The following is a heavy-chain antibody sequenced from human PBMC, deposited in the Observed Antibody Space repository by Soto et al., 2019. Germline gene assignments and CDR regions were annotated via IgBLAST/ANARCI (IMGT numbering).Heavy chain of an antibody. J-gene: IGHJ6*02. V-gene: IGHV3-23*01. CDR3: AKHIAAAVFYYGMDV. CDR1: GFLFSNYA. CDR2: ISGGGGRT. D-gene: IGHD6-25*01. Sequence: GGSLRLSCAASGFLFSNYAMTWVRQGAGKGLEWVSSISGGGGRTYYAGSVKGRFTTSRDNSKDTVYLQMNTLRAEDTAIYYCAKHIAAAVFYYGMDVWGQGTTVTVSS.